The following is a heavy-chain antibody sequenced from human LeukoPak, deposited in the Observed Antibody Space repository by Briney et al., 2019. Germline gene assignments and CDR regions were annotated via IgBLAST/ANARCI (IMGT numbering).Heavy chain of an antibody. CDR2: IYTSGST. J-gene: IGHJ4*02. CDR3: ARAPVGQSFDY. D-gene: IGHD1-26*01. Sequence: SETLSLTCTVSGGSISGGSYYWSWIRQPAGKGLEWIGRIYTSGSTNYNPSLKSRVTISVDTSKNQFSLKLSSVTAADTAVYYCARAPVGQSFDYWGQGTLVTVSS. CDR1: GGSISGGSYY. V-gene: IGHV4-61*02.